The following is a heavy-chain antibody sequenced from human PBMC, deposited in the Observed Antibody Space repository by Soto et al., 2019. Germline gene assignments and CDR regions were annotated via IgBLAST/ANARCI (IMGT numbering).Heavy chain of an antibody. V-gene: IGHV3-33*01. Sequence: QVQLVESGGGVVQPGRSLRLSCAASGFTFSSYGMHWVRQAPGKGLEWVAVIWYDGSNKYYADSVKGRFTISRDNSKNPLYLQMNSLRAEDTAVYYCARDPYVDTAMAAPDYWGQGTLVTVSS. CDR3: ARDPYVDTAMAAPDY. D-gene: IGHD5-18*01. CDR2: IWYDGSNK. CDR1: GFTFSSYG. J-gene: IGHJ4*02.